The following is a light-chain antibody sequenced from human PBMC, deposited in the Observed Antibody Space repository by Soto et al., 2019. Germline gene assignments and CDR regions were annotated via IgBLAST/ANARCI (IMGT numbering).Light chain of an antibody. Sequence: EIVMTQSPGTLSLSPGERATLSCRASQTVSSVHLAWYQQKPGQAPRLLIYGASRRATGIPDRFSGSGSGTDFTLTISRLEPEDFAVYYCHQYGSSPATFGQGTKVDIK. V-gene: IGKV3-20*01. J-gene: IGKJ1*01. CDR3: HQYGSSPAT. CDR1: QTVSSVH. CDR2: GAS.